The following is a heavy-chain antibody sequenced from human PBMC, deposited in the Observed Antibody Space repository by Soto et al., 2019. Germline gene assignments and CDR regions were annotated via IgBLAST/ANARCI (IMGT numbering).Heavy chain of an antibody. CDR3: THRCPAYGHDF. Sequence: SGHTLVNPTHTLTLTCNFSDFSLTTRGVGVGWIRQPPGKALEWVALIYWNDDQRYNPSLKSRLTVTKDTSKIHVVLTMTNVDPLDTSTEYYTHRCPAYGHDFWGPGTLVTVSS. V-gene: IGHV2-5*01. CDR2: IYWNDDQ. D-gene: IGHD3-10*01. CDR1: DFSLTTRGVG. J-gene: IGHJ4*02.